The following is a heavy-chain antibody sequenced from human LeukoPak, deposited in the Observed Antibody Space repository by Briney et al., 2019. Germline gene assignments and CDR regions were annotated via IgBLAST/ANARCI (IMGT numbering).Heavy chain of an antibody. CDR1: GFTFSSYS. J-gene: IGHJ3*02. D-gene: IGHD5-18*01. CDR2: IPSSSSYI. Sequence: PGGSLRLSCAASGFTFSSYSMNWVRQAPGKGLEWVSLIPSSSSYIYYADSVKGRFTISRDNAKNSLYLQMNTLRAEDTAVYYCAREVDTSMAITHNAFDIWGQGTMVTVSS. CDR3: AREVDTSMAITHNAFDI. V-gene: IGHV3-21*01.